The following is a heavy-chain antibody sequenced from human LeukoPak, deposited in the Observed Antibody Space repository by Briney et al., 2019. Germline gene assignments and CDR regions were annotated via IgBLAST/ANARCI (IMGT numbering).Heavy chain of an antibody. CDR1: GGSISGDY. D-gene: IGHD5-24*01. J-gene: IGHJ4*02. CDR2: IYYSGST. V-gene: IGHV4-59*08. Sequence: SETLSLTCTVSGGSISGDYWSWIRQPPGKGLEWIGYIYYSGSTNYNPSLKSRVTISVDTSKNQFSLKLSSVTAADTAVYYCARHIYRRWLPSGIDYWGQGTLVTVSS. CDR3: ARHIYRRWLPSGIDY.